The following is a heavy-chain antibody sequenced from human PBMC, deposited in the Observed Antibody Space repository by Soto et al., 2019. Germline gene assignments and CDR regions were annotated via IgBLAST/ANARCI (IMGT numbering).Heavy chain of an antibody. CDR1: GGTFSSHA. CDR2: IIPVFGTT. CDR3: ARSCRSTSCFLYYDMDV. V-gene: IGHV1-69*01. Sequence: QVQLMQSGAEVKKPGSSVKVSCKASGGTFSSHAFSWVRQAPGQGLEWMGGIIPVFGTTNYAQKFQGRVKMLADQSMSTAYMELSSLRSEDTAVYYCARSCRSTSCFLYYDMDVWGQGTTVTVSS. J-gene: IGHJ6*02. D-gene: IGHD2-2*01.